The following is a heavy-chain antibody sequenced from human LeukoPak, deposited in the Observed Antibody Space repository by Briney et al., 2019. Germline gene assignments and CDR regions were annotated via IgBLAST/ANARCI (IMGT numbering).Heavy chain of an antibody. CDR2: IYYSGST. Sequence: SETLSLTCTVSGGSISSYYWSWIRQPPGKGLEWIGYIYYSGSTNYNPSLKSRVTISVDTSKNQFSLKLSSVTAADTALYYCARAPYYYGSGSPLVYWGQGTLVTVSS. J-gene: IGHJ4*02. CDR1: GGSISSYY. CDR3: ARAPYYYGSGSPLVY. V-gene: IGHV4-59*12. D-gene: IGHD3-10*01.